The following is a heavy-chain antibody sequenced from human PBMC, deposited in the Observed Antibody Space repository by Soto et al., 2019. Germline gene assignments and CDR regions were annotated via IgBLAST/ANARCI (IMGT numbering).Heavy chain of an antibody. CDR2: MNPNSGNT. Sequence: QVQLVQSGAEVKKPGASVKVSCKASGYTFTSYDINWVRQATGQGLEWMGWMNPNSGNTGYAQKFQGRVTMTRNTSISTAYMEVSSVRSQDTAVYVCACVRAIRGFDYLGQGTLVTVSS. D-gene: IGHD2-21*01. CDR3: ACVRAIRGFDY. V-gene: IGHV1-8*01. CDR1: GYTFTSYD. J-gene: IGHJ4*02.